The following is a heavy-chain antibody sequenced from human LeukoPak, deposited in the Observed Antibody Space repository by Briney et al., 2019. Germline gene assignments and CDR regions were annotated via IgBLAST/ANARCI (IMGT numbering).Heavy chain of an antibody. CDR2: FHYSGST. CDR3: ARGRRTYYYGSGSYYNAPDFDY. V-gene: IGHV4-39*07. J-gene: IGHJ4*02. Sequence: SETLSLTCTVSGGSISSSSYFWGWIRQPPGKGLEWIGSFHYSGSTYYNPSLKRRVTISEDTSKNQFSLKLSSVTAADPAVYYCARGRRTYYYGSGSYYNAPDFDYWGQGTLVTVSS. CDR1: GGSISSSSYF. D-gene: IGHD3-10*01.